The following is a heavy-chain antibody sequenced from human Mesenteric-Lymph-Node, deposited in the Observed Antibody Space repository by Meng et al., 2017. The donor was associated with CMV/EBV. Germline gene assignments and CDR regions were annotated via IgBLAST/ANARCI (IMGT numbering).Heavy chain of an antibody. CDR1: GFTFSDYY. CDR2: ISSGGSRL. CDR3: ARALYTSSSLFDY. V-gene: IGHV3-11*01. D-gene: IGHD6-6*01. Sequence: GESLKISCAASGFTFSDYYMSWIRQAPGKGLECISYISSGGSRLYYADSVKGRFTISWDNAESSLYLQMNSLRAEDTAVYYCARALYTSSSLFDYWGQGTLVTVSS. J-gene: IGHJ4*02.